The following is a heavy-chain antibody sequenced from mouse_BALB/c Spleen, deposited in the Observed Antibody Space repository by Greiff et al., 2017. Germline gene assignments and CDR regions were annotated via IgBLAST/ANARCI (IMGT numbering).Heavy chain of an antibody. CDR1: GFTFSSFG. CDR2: ISSGSSTI. CDR3: ARNSYFDY. J-gene: IGHJ2*01. Sequence: VQLKESGGGLVQPGGSRKLSCAASGFTFSSFGMHWVRQAPEKGLEWVAYISSGSSTIYYADTVKGRFTISRDNPKNTLFLQMTSLRSEDTAMYYCARNSYFDYWGQGTTLTVSS. V-gene: IGHV5-17*02.